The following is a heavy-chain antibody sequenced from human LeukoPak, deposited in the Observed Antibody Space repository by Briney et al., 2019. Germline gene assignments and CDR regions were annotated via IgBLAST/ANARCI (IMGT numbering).Heavy chain of an antibody. CDR2: ISSSSSYI. Sequence: PGGSLRLSCAASGFTFSSYSMNWVRQAPGKGLEWVSSISSSSSYIYYADSVKGRFTISRDNAKNSLYLQMNSLRAEDTAVYYCARVRSTSCQRCAFDIWGQGTMVTVSS. J-gene: IGHJ3*02. CDR1: GFTFSSYS. D-gene: IGHD2-2*01. V-gene: IGHV3-21*01. CDR3: ARVRSTSCQRCAFDI.